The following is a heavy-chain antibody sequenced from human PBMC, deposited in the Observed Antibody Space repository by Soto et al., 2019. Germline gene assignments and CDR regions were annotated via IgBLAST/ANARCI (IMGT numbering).Heavy chain of an antibody. CDR3: AKGSPLLRLRELSLEALDY. Sequence: GGSLRLSCAASGFTFSSYGMHLVRQAPGKGLEWVAVISYDGSNKYYADSVKGRFTISRDNSKNTLYLQMNSLRAEDTAVYYCAKGSPLLRLRELSLEALDYWGQGTLVTVSS. D-gene: IGHD3-16*02. V-gene: IGHV3-30*18. J-gene: IGHJ4*02. CDR2: ISYDGSNK. CDR1: GFTFSSYG.